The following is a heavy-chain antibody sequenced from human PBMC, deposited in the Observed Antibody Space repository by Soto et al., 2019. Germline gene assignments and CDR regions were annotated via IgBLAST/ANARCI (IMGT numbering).Heavy chain of an antibody. J-gene: IGHJ4*02. D-gene: IGHD1-26*01. CDR2: IIPIFGTV. CDR3: ARGRIVGSTTGHFDY. Sequence: SVKVSCKTSGGTFTSYGITWLRQAPGQGLEWMGGIIPIFGTVNYAQKFQGRITITADESTSTAYMELSSLRSEDMAVYYCARGRIVGSTTGHFDYCGQGTLVTVS. V-gene: IGHV1-69*13. CDR1: GGTFTSYG.